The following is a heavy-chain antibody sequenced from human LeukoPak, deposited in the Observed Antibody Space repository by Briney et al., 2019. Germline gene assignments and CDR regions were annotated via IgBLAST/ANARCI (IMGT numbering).Heavy chain of an antibody. V-gene: IGHV3-20*04. CDR3: AKDRVPLYGDLINWFDP. J-gene: IGHJ5*02. CDR2: INWNGGST. CDR1: GFTFDDYG. Sequence: GGSLRLTCAASGFTFDDYGMSWVRQAPGKGLEWVSGINWNGGSTGYADSVKGRFTIPRDNAKNSLYLQMNSLRAEDTAVYYCAKDRVPLYGDLINWFDPWGQGTLVTVSS. D-gene: IGHD4-17*01.